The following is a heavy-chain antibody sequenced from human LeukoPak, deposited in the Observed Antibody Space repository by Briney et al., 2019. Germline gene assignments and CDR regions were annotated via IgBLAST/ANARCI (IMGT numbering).Heavy chain of an antibody. D-gene: IGHD3-22*01. Sequence: SVNVSCKASGYTFTSYGISWVRQAPGRGLEWMGWISAYNGNTNYAQKLQGRVTMTTDTSTSTAYMELRSLRSDDTAVYYCARLVVVPDDAFDIWGQGTMVTVSS. CDR1: GYTFTSYG. CDR2: ISAYNGNT. J-gene: IGHJ3*02. V-gene: IGHV1-18*01. CDR3: ARLVVVPDDAFDI.